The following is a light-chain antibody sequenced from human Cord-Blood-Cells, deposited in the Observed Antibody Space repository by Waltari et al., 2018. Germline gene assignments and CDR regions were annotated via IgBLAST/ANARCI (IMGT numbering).Light chain of an antibody. Sequence: SALTQPASVSGSPGQSLTIPCTGTRSDVGAYNYVPWYQQHPGKAPKLMIYDVSNRPSGVSNRFSGSKSGNTASLTISGLQAEDEADYYCSSYTSSSTLVFGTGTKVTVL. CDR1: RSDVGAYNY. CDR2: DVS. J-gene: IGLJ1*01. V-gene: IGLV2-14*01. CDR3: SSYTSSSTLV.